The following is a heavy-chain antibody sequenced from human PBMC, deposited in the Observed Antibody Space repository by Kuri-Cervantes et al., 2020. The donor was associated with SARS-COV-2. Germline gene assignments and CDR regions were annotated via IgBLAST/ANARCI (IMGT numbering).Heavy chain of an antibody. CDR3: ARKGLWSGYLN. J-gene: IGHJ4*02. CDR1: GGSFSGCY. V-gene: IGHV4-34*01. CDR2: INHSGST. Sequence: SQTLSLTCAVYGGSFSGCYWSWVRQPPGKGLEWIGEINHSGSTNYNPSLKSRVTISVDTSKNQFSLKLSSVTAADTAVYYCARKGLWSGYLNWGQGTLVTVSS. D-gene: IGHD3-3*01.